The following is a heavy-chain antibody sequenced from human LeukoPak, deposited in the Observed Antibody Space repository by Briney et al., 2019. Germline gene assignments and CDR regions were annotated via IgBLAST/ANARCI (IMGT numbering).Heavy chain of an antibody. D-gene: IGHD3-22*01. J-gene: IGHJ4*02. Sequence: GGSLRLSCAASGFTFSNYWMHWVRQAPGKGLVWVSRINTDGSTTSYVDSVKGRFTISRDNTKNTLYLHMNSLRAEDTAVYYCARDSTYYYDSSGPYYFDYWGQGTLVTVSS. CDR1: GFTFSNYW. CDR3: ARDSTYYYDSSGPYYFDY. V-gene: IGHV3-74*01. CDR2: INTDGSTT.